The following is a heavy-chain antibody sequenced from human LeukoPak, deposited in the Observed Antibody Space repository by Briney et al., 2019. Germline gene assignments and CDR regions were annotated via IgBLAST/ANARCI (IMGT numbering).Heavy chain of an antibody. CDR3: PGYVDTAMVEE. Sequence: SVKVSCKASGGTFSSYTISWVRQAPGQGLEWMGRIIPILGIANYAQKFQGRITITADKSTSTAYMELSSLGSEDTAVYYCPGYVDTAMVEEWGQGTLVTVSS. CDR1: GGTFSSYT. D-gene: IGHD5-18*01. V-gene: IGHV1-69*02. J-gene: IGHJ1*01. CDR2: IIPILGIA.